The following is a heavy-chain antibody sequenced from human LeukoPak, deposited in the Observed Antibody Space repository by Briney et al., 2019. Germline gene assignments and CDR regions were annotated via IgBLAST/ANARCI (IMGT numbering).Heavy chain of an antibody. CDR1: GFTFSSYA. Sequence: GGSLRLSCAASGFTFSSYAMSWVRQAPGKGLEWVSAISGSGGSTYYADSVKGRFTISRDNSKNTLYLQMNSLRAEDTAVYYCAKHRFDSSSWYVYWGQRTLVTVSS. CDR2: ISGSGGST. CDR3: AKHRFDSSSWYVY. J-gene: IGHJ4*02. D-gene: IGHD6-13*01. V-gene: IGHV3-23*01.